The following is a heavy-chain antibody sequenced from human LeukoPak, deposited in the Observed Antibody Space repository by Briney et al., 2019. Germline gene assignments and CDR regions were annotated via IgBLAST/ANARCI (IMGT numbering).Heavy chain of an antibody. CDR2: IVVGSGNT. CDR1: GFSFTGSV. Sequence: SVKVSCKASGFSFTGSVIQWVRQPRGQRLEWIGWIVVGSGNTNYAQKFQERLTITRDRSTSTAYIELSSLRSEDTPLYYCATHSSRWYDHDAFDIWGRGTMVTVSS. D-gene: IGHD6-19*01. V-gene: IGHV1-58*02. CDR3: ATHSSRWYDHDAFDI. J-gene: IGHJ3*02.